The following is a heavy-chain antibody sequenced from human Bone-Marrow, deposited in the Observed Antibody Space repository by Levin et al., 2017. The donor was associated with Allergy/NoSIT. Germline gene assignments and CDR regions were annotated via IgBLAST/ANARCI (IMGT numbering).Heavy chain of an antibody. V-gene: IGHV4-4*07. Sequence: PSETLSLTCSISGGSVSGYSWSWIRQPAGKGLEWIGRIYSSGSTNLSLSLQRRVTMSVDTSKNQFSLKLTSVTAADTAVYYCARGRLSPYYYFDYWGQGTLVTVSS. CDR3: ARGRLSPYYYFDY. CDR1: GGSVSGYS. CDR2: IYSSGST. J-gene: IGHJ4*02. D-gene: IGHD1-26*01.